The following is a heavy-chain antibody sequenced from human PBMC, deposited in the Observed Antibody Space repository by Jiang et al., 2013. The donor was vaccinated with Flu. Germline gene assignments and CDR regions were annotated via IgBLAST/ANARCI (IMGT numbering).Heavy chain of an antibody. J-gene: IGHJ5*02. V-gene: IGHV4-34*01. D-gene: IGHD3-10*01. Sequence: ARLLKPSETLSLTCAVYGGSFSGYYWSWIRQPPGKGLEWIGEINHSGSTNYNPSLKSRVTISVDTSKNQFSLKLSSVTAADTAVYYCARGNLYYYGSGSYRWFDPWGPREPWSPSPQ. CDR2: INHSGST. CDR1: GGSFSGYY. CDR3: ARGNLYYYGSGSYRWFDP.